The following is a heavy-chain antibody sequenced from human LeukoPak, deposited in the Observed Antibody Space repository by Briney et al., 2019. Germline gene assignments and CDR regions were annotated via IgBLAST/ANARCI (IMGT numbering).Heavy chain of an antibody. D-gene: IGHD3-10*01. CDR2: MNPNSGNT. CDR1: GYTFTSYD. V-gene: IGHV1-8*01. J-gene: IGHJ5*02. Sequence: ASVKVSCKASGYTFTSYDINWVRQATGQELEWMGWMNPNSGNTGYAQKFQGRVTMTRNTSISTAYMELSSLRSEDTAVYYCARGRVVRGKNWFDPWGQGTLVTVSS. CDR3: ARGRVVRGKNWFDP.